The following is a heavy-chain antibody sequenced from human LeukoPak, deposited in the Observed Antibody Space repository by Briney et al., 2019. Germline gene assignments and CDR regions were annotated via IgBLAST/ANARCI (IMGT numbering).Heavy chain of an antibody. V-gene: IGHV4-34*01. Sequence: PSETLSLTCAVYGGSFSGYYWSWIRQPPGKGLEWIGEINHSGSTNYNPPLKSRVTISVDTSKNQFSLKLSSVTAADTAVYYCAREVYYYDSSGYYQYYYYYMDVWGKGTTVAVSS. CDR1: GGSFSGYY. CDR3: AREVYYYDSSGYYQYYYYYMDV. J-gene: IGHJ6*03. CDR2: INHSGST. D-gene: IGHD3-22*01.